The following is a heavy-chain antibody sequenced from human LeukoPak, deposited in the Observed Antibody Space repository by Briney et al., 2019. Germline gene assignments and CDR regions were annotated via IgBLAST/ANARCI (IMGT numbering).Heavy chain of an antibody. D-gene: IGHD3-10*01. Sequence: SSGTLSLTCAVSGGSISSSNWWSWVRQPPGKGLEWIGEIYHSGSTNYNPSLKSRITISVDKPKNQFSLKLSSVTAADTAVYYCARDSPMVRGVMMYWGQGTLVTVSS. V-gene: IGHV4-4*02. CDR2: IYHSGST. CDR1: GGSISSSNW. J-gene: IGHJ4*02. CDR3: ARDSPMVRGVMMY.